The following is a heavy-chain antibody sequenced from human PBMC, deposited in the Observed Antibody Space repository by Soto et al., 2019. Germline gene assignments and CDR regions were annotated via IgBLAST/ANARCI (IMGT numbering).Heavy chain of an antibody. Sequence: AASVKVSCKASGYTFTSYGISWVRQAPGQGLEWMGWISAYNGNTNYAQKLQGRVTMTTDTSTSTAYMELRSLRSDDTAVYYCARRYCSSTSCYNRFDPWGQGTLVTVSS. CDR2: ISAYNGNT. J-gene: IGHJ5*02. CDR3: ARRYCSSTSCYNRFDP. V-gene: IGHV1-18*01. CDR1: GYTFTSYG. D-gene: IGHD2-2*01.